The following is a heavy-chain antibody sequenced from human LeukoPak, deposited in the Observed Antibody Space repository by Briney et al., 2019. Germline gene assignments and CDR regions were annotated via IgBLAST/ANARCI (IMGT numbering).Heavy chain of an antibody. Sequence: ASVTVSCKASGYTFTSYGISWVRQAPGQGLEWMGWISAYNGNTNYAQKLQGRVTMTTDTSTSTAYMELRSLRSDDTAVYYCARDRRNFSVVTYWYFDLWGRGTLVTVSS. J-gene: IGHJ2*01. CDR2: ISAYNGNT. D-gene: IGHD4-23*01. V-gene: IGHV1-18*01. CDR3: ARDRRNFSVVTYWYFDL. CDR1: GYTFTSYG.